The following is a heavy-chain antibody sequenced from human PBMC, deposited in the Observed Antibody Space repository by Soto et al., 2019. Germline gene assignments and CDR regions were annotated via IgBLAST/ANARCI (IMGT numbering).Heavy chain of an antibody. CDR1: GGSFTSYY. V-gene: IGHV4-39*02. Sequence: SETLSLTCAVSGGSFTSYYWGWIRQPPGKGLEWVGGIFYTGTTYYSPSLKDRVTISVDTSKNSFSLNLTSVTAADTAVYFCARLVVVAPVANAWGQGTLVTVSS. CDR3: ARLVVVAPVANA. D-gene: IGHD2-2*01. CDR2: IFYTGTT. J-gene: IGHJ5*02.